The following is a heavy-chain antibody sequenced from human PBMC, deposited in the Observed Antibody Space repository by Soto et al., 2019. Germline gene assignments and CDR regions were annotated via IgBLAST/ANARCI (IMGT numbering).Heavy chain of an antibody. J-gene: IGHJ4*02. D-gene: IGHD3-22*01. CDR3: ARDRVYYYDSSGYYNFDF. CDR2: VSYDGTKQ. V-gene: IGHV3-30*04. CDR1: GFTFSHYA. Sequence: QVQLVESGGGVVQPGRSLRVSCAASGFTFSHYAMHWVRQAPGKGLEWVAVVSYDGTKQFYADSVKGRFTNSRDSSKSTLNLQMNNLRDEATAVYYCARDRVYYYDSSGYYNFDFWGQGTLVTVSS.